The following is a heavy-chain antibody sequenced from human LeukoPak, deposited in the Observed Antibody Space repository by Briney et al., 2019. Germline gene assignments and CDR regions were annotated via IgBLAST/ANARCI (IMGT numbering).Heavy chain of an antibody. J-gene: IGHJ4*02. CDR1: GYSFTSYW. Sequence: GESLKISCKGSGYSFTSYWIAWVRQMPGKGLEWMGIIYPGDSDTRYSTSFQGQVTISADKSIGTAYMQWSSLKASDTAMYYCARRYSDSQIDYWGQGTLVTVSS. CDR2: IYPGDSDT. D-gene: IGHD4-11*01. V-gene: IGHV5-51*01. CDR3: ARRYSDSQIDY.